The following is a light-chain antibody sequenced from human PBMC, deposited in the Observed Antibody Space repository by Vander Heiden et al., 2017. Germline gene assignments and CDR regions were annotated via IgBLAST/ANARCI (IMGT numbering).Light chain of an antibody. CDR1: QGISSY. CDR2: AAS. Sequence: DMQLTQSPSFLSASVGDRVTITCRASQGISSYLAWYQQKPGKAPKLLIYAASTLQSGVPSRFTGTGSGTEFTLTMSSLLPEDIATYYCQRLKRYPHSFGHGASVGMK. J-gene: IGKJ3*01. V-gene: IGKV1-9*01. CDR3: QRLKRYPHS.